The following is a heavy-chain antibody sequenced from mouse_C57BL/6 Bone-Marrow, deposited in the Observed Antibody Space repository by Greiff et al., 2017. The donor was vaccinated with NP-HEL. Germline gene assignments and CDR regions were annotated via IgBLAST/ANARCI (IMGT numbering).Heavy chain of an antibody. D-gene: IGHD1-1*01. CDR2: IYPGNSDT. Sequence: EVQLQQSGTVLARPGASVKMSCKTSGYTFTSYWMHWVKQRPGQGLEWIGAIYPGNSDTSYNQKFKGKAKLTAVTSASTTYMELSSLTNEDSAVYYCTGGSYYGSSYGFAYWGQGTLVTVSA. J-gene: IGHJ3*01. CDR3: TGGSYYGSSYGFAY. V-gene: IGHV1-5*01. CDR1: GYTFTSYW.